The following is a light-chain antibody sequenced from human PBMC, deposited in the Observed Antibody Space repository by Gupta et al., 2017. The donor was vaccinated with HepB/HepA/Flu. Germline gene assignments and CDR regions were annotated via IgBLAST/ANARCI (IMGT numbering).Light chain of an antibody. V-gene: IGKV3-15*01. Sequence: EIVMTQSPATLSASPGERATLSCRASQRVSSNLAWYQQKPGQAPRLLIYGESTRATGIPARFSGSGSGTEFTLTISSLQSEDFAVYYCQQYNNWPPYTFGQGTELEIK. CDR2: GES. J-gene: IGKJ2*01. CDR1: QRVSSN. CDR3: QQYNNWPPYT.